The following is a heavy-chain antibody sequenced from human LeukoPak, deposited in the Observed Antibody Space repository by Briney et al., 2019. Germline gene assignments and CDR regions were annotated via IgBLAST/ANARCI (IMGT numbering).Heavy chain of an antibody. Sequence: SETLSLTCTVSGGSINNYYWGWIRQPPGKGPEWIGYIDYSGSTNYNPSLKSRVTISVDTSKNQFSLKLSSVTAADTAVYYCARGHHYVSYWGQGTLVTVSS. CDR3: ARGHHYVSY. J-gene: IGHJ4*02. V-gene: IGHV4-59*01. CDR1: GGSINNYY. D-gene: IGHD4-17*01. CDR2: IDYSGST.